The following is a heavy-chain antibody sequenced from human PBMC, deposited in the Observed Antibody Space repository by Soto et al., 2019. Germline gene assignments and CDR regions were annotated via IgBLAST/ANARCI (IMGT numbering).Heavy chain of an antibody. CDR1: GGSIKNYY. CDR3: AGGLPVTGRDHFYGMDV. CDR2: VHHAGSS. J-gene: IGHJ6*02. Sequence: QVQLQESGPGLVKSSETLTLTCTVSGGSIKNYYWTWIRQPPGQRLEWIGHVHHAGSSNYNPSLSRRVTMSVDTSKNQCSLRLTSVIAADAAVYHCAGGLPVTGRDHFYGMDVWGQGTTVIVSS. V-gene: IGHV4-59*01. D-gene: IGHD2-21*02.